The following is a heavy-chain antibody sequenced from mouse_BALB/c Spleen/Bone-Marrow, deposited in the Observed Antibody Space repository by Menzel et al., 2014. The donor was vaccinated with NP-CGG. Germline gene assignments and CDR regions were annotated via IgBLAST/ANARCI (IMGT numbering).Heavy chain of an antibody. CDR2: INSNGGST. J-gene: IGHJ2*01. CDR3: VRGNYGNYVDYFDF. V-gene: IGHV5-6-3*01. Sequence: EVKVVESGGGLVQPGGSLKLSCAASGFTFSSYGMSRVRQTPDKRLELVATINSNGGSTYYPDSVKGRFTISRDTAKNTLYLQMSSLKSEETAMYYCVRGNYGNYVDYFDFWGQGTTLTVSS. D-gene: IGHD2-1*01. CDR1: GFTFSSYG.